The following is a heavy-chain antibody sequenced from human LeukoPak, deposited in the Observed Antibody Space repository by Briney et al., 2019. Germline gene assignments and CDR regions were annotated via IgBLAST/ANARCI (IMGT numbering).Heavy chain of an antibody. D-gene: IGHD3-10*01. V-gene: IGHV4-31*03. J-gene: IGHJ6*02. CDR1: GGSISSGGYY. Sequence: PSETLSLTCTVSGGSISSGGYYWSWIRQHPGKGLEWIGYIYYSGSTYYNPSLKSRVTISVDTSKNQFSLKLSSVTAADTAVYYCARGSYGSGSYSFYYYYYGMDVWGQGTTVTVS. CDR2: IYYSGST. CDR3: ARGSYGSGSYSFYYYYYGMDV.